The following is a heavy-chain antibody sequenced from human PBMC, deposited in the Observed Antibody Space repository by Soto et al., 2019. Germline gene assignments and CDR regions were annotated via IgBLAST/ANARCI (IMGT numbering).Heavy chain of an antibody. CDR1: GFTFNNFG. D-gene: IGHD3-22*01. Sequence: QVHLAESGGGVVQPGRSLRLSCAASGFTFNNFGMHWVRQAPGKGLAWLAVIWFDGSTTYYADSVKGRCTISRDNSKNTLYLEINSLRADDTAVYYCAKNHNYYDRSGHYYGDGGFDYWGQGTRVTVSS. V-gene: IGHV3-33*03. J-gene: IGHJ4*02. CDR2: IWFDGSTT. CDR3: AKNHNYYDRSGHYYGDGGFDY.